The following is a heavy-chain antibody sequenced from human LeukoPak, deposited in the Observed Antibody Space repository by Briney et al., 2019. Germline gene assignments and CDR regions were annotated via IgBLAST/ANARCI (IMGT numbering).Heavy chain of an antibody. CDR3: ARGGPGSGYHYFLDY. Sequence: SETLSLTCTVSGGSINGYYWSWIRQPPGKGLEWIGFISYSGSTSYNPSLKSRVTISLDTSKNQFSLNLSSVTGADTAVYHCARGGPGSGYHYFLDYWGQGTLVTVSS. CDR2: ISYSGST. V-gene: IGHV4-59*01. CDR1: GGSINGYY. D-gene: IGHD3-22*01. J-gene: IGHJ4*02.